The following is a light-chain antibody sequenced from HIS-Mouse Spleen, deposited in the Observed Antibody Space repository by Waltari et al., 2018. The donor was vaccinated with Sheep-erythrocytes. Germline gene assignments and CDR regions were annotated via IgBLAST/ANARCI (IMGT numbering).Light chain of an antibody. V-gene: IGLV2-11*01. CDR3: CSYAGSYNHV. Sequence: QSALTQPRPVSGSPGQSVTISCTGTSSDVGGYNSVSWYQQHPGKAPKRLIYDVSKRPSGVPDRFSGSKSGNTASLTISGLQAEDEADYYCCSYAGSYNHVFATGTKVTVL. CDR1: SSDVGGYNS. J-gene: IGLJ1*01. CDR2: DVS.